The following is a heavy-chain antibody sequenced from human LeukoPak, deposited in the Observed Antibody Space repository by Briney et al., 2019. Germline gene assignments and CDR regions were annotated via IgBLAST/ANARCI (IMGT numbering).Heavy chain of an antibody. CDR3: ARGRGIFDY. CDR2: INHSGSA. Sequence: SETLSLTCAAHGASFSGYYWNWIRQPPGKGLEWIGEINHSGSANYNPSLKSRVSISVDTSKNQFSLKLSSVTAADTAVYYCARGRGIFDYWGQGTLVTVSS. D-gene: IGHD6-13*01. V-gene: IGHV4-34*01. J-gene: IGHJ4*02. CDR1: GASFSGYY.